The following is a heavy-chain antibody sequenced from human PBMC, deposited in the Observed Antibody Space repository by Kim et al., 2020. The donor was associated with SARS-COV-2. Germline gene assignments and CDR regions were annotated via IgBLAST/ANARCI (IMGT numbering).Heavy chain of an antibody. D-gene: IGHD5-12*01. CDR3: ARVLNRLRLRAFDI. Sequence: AQKFQGRVTRTRDTSTSTVYMELSSLRSEDTAVYYCARVLNRLRLRAFDIWGQGTMVTVSS. V-gene: IGHV1-46*01. J-gene: IGHJ3*02.